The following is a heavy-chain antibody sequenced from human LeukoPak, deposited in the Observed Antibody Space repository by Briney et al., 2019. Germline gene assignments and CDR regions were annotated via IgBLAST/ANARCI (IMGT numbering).Heavy chain of an antibody. J-gene: IGHJ4*02. CDR2: ITGNGGST. V-gene: IGHV3-64*01. Sequence: GGSLRLSCAASGFTFSSYAMHWVRQAPGKGLEYVSAITGNGGSTFYANSVKGRFTISRDNSKNTLYLQMGSLRAEDMAVYYCARGDVMVVASTLNYWGQGTLVTVSS. CDR1: GFTFSSYA. D-gene: IGHD2-15*01. CDR3: ARGDVMVVASTLNY.